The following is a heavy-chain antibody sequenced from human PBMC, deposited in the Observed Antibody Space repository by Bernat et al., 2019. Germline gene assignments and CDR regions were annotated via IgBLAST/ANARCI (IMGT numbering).Heavy chain of an antibody. J-gene: IGHJ4*02. CDR3: TTALDPMITFGGVISRDY. CDR1: GFTFSNAW. D-gene: IGHD3-16*02. CDR2: IKSKTDGGTT. V-gene: IGHV3-15*07. Sequence: EVQLVESGGGLVKPGGSLRLSCAASGFTFSNAWMNWVRQAPGKGLEWVGRIKSKTDGGTTDYAAPVKGRFTISRDDSKNTLYLQMNSLKTEDTAVYYCTTALDPMITFGGVISRDYWGQGTLVTVSS.